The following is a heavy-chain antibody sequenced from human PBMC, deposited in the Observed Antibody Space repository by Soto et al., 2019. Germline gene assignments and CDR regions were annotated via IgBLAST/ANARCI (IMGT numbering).Heavy chain of an antibody. Sequence: PGGSLRLSCAASGFTFSSYAMSWVRQAPGKGLEWVSAISGSGGSTYYADSVKGRFTISRDNSKNTLYLQMNSLRAEDTAVYYCANPFGLDSDAFDIWGQGTMVTVSS. CDR2: ISGSGGST. D-gene: IGHD3-10*01. CDR3: ANPFGLDSDAFDI. CDR1: GFTFSSYA. V-gene: IGHV3-23*01. J-gene: IGHJ3*02.